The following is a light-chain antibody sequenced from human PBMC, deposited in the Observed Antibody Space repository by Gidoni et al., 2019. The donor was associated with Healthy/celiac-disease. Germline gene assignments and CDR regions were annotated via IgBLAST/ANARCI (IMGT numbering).Light chain of an antibody. V-gene: IGLV1-44*01. CDR2: STN. CDR1: SSNIGSNT. CDR3: AAWDDSLNGWV. Sequence: QSVLTQRPSASGTPGQRVTISCSGSSSNIGSNTVNWYQQPPGTAPKLLIYSTNQRPSGVPDRFSGSKSGTSASLAILGRQSEDEADYYCAAWDDSLNGWVFGGGTKLTVL. J-gene: IGLJ3*02.